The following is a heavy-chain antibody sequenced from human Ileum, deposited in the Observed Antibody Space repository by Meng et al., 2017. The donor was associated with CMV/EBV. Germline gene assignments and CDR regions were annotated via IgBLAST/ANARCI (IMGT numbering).Heavy chain of an antibody. CDR2: ISYDGIYQ. J-gene: IGHJ1*01. Sequence: QVQLGGCGGGVVQPGGSLRLSCAASGFTFTSYAMHWVRQAPGKGLEWVAFISYDGIYQYYADPVNGRFTISRDSSKNTLSLQMNSLRAEDTAVYYCGKERTGYYIQHWGQGTLVTVSS. D-gene: IGHD3/OR15-3a*01. CDR3: GKERTGYYIQH. V-gene: IGHV3-30*02. CDR1: GFTFTSYA.